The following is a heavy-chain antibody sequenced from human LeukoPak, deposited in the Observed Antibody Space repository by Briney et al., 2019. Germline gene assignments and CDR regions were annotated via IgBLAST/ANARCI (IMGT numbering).Heavy chain of an antibody. Sequence: LWASGKVSCKASGYTFTNYAMNWVRQAPGQGLECMGWIDTNTGNPTYAQGFTGRFVFSLDTSVSTAYLQISSLKTKDTAVYYCARNRISHHMDVWGKGTTVTVSS. CDR2: IDTNTGNP. D-gene: IGHD2-15*01. CDR1: GYTFTNYA. V-gene: IGHV7-4-1*02. CDR3: ARNRISHHMDV. J-gene: IGHJ6*03.